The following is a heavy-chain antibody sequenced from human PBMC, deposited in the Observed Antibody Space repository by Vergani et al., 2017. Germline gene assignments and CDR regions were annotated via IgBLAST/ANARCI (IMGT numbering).Heavy chain of an antibody. Sequence: EVQLVESGGGLVKTGGSLRLSCAASEFTFSTYSMNWVRPAPGKGLEWVSSISSGSTYTFYADSVKDRFTISRDNAKSTLYLHMSSLRAEDTAIYYCARDGEKVGYRRHNYLDFWGQGTLVTVSS. J-gene: IGHJ4*02. D-gene: IGHD6-25*01. CDR2: ISSGSTYT. V-gene: IGHV3-21*06. CDR3: ARDGEKVGYRRHNYLDF. CDR1: EFTFSTYS.